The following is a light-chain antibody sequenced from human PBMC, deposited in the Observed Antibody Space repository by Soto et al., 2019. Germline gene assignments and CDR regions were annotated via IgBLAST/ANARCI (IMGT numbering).Light chain of an antibody. CDR1: QGISNY. CDR3: QKYNSAPLFT. Sequence: DIQMTQSPSSLSASVGDRVTITCRASQGISNYLAWYQQKPGKVPKLLIYAASTLQSGVPSRFGGSGSGTDFTLTISSLQPEDVATYYCQKYNSAPLFTFGPGTKVDIK. J-gene: IGKJ3*01. V-gene: IGKV1-27*01. CDR2: AAS.